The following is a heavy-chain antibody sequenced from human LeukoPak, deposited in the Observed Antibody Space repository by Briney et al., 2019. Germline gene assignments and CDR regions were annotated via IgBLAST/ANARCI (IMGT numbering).Heavy chain of an antibody. D-gene: IGHD6-13*01. J-gene: IGHJ4*02. V-gene: IGHV4-39*07. Sequence: SETLSLTCTVSGGSISSSSYYWGWIRQPPGKGLEWIGSIYYSGSTYYNPSLKRRVTISVDTSKNQFSLKLSSVTAADTAVYYCARRGDSSWSGFDYWGQGTQVTVSS. CDR1: GGSISSSSYY. CDR3: ARRGDSSWSGFDY. CDR2: IYYSGST.